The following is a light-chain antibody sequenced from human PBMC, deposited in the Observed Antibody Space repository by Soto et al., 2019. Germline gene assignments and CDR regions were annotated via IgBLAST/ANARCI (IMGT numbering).Light chain of an antibody. Sequence: EIALTQSPGTLSLSPGERPTIPSRASQSVSSSLAWYQQKPGQAPRILSSGESSRAAGIPDRVSGSGSGTDLTLTISRLEHEDFELYYGQQYGSSTITCGQGTRLETK. CDR2: GES. J-gene: IGKJ5*01. CDR3: QQYGSSTIT. CDR1: QSVSSS. V-gene: IGKV3-20*01.